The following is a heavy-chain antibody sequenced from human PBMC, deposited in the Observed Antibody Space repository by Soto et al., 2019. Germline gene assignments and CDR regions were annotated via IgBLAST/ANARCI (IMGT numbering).Heavy chain of an antibody. CDR2: ISAYNGNT. J-gene: IGHJ6*02. CDR3: ARDEIGGSGGFRQYYGMDV. D-gene: IGHD6-19*01. V-gene: IGHV1-18*01. Sequence: QVQLVQSGAEVKKPGASVKVSCKASGYTFTSYGISWVRQAPGQGLEWMGWISAYNGNTNYAQKLQGRVTMTTDTSTSTAYMELTSLRSDATAVYYGARDEIGGSGGFRQYYGMDVWGQGTTVTVSS. CDR1: GYTFTSYG.